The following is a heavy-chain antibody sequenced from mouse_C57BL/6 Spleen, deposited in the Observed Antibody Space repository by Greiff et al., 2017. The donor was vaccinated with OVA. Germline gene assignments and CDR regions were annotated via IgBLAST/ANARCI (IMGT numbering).Heavy chain of an antibody. CDR1: GFTFSSYG. D-gene: IGHD4-1*01. J-gene: IGHJ3*01. CDR3: ARWAGTSAGAY. Sequence: EVKLVESGGDLVKPGGSLKLSCAASGFTFSSYGMSWVRQTPDKRLEWVATISSGGSYTYYPDSVKGRFTISRDNAKNTLYLQMSSLKSEDTAMYYCARWAGTSAGAYWGQGTLVTVSA. CDR2: ISSGGSYT. V-gene: IGHV5-6*01.